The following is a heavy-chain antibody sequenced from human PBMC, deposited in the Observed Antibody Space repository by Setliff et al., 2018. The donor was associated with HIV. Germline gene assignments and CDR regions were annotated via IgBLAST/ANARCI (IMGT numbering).Heavy chain of an antibody. CDR3: ARVRFNFDNVRCFDL. CDR2: INQERTT. CDR1: RGSFSHYH. V-gene: IGHV4-34*01. D-gene: IGHD1-20*01. J-gene: IGHJ2*01. Sequence: PSETLSLTCAVYRGSFSHYHWTWIRQSPGKGLEWIAEINQERTTFYNPSLKSRVTMSLDTSRNEVSLRLSSVTAADTATYFCARVRFNFDNVRCFDLWGPGTLVTVSS.